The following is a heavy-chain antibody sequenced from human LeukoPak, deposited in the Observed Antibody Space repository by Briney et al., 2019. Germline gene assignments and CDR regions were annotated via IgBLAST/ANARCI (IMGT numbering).Heavy chain of an antibody. Sequence: PGGSLRLSCAASGFTFDDYAMHWVRHAPGKGLEWVSGISWNSGSIGYADSVKGRFTISRDNAKNSLYLQMNSLRAEDMALYYCAKDLRRYQLPPGSQAFDFWGQGTMVTVSS. CDR2: ISWNSGSI. CDR3: AKDLRRYQLPPGSQAFDF. V-gene: IGHV3-9*03. D-gene: IGHD2-2*01. J-gene: IGHJ3*01. CDR1: GFTFDDYA.